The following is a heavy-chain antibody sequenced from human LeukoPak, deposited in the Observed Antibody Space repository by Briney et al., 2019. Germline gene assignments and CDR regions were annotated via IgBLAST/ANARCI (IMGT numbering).Heavy chain of an antibody. CDR2: IYSGGST. Sequence: GGSLRLSCAASGFTVSSNYMSWVRQAPGKGLEWVSVIYSGGSTYYADSVKGRFTISRDNSKNTLYLQMNSLRAEDTAVYYCAKGAHYDILTGYYRDYYGMDVWGQGTTVTVSS. CDR3: AKGAHYDILTGYYRDYYGMDV. J-gene: IGHJ6*02. V-gene: IGHV3-66*01. D-gene: IGHD3-9*01. CDR1: GFTVSSNY.